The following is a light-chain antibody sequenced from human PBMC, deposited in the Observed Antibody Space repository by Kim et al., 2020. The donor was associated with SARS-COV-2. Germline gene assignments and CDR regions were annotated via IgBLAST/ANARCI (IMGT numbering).Light chain of an antibody. CDR2: EVT. CDR1: TSDIGSYDY. Sequence: QSVTISCTGTTSDIGSYDYVSWFQQHPGKGPKLLIFEVTQRPSGVPDRFSGSKSGNTASLTVSGLQAEDEAIYYCASYGGRNNLLFGGGTQLTTL. J-gene: IGLJ7*02. CDR3: ASYGGRNNLL. V-gene: IGLV2-8*01.